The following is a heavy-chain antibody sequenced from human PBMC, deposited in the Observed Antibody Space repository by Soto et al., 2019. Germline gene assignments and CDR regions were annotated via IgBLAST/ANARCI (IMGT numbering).Heavy chain of an antibody. CDR1: GFTFSSYA. Sequence: PGGSLRLSCAASGFTFSSYAMSWVRQAPGKGLEWVSAISGSGGSTYYADSVKGRFTISRDNSKNTLYLQMNSLRAEDTAVYYCAKDSLTISGHDPRPLDYWGQGTLVTVSS. CDR2: ISGSGGST. V-gene: IGHV3-23*01. CDR3: AKDSLTISGHDPRPLDY. D-gene: IGHD5-12*01. J-gene: IGHJ4*02.